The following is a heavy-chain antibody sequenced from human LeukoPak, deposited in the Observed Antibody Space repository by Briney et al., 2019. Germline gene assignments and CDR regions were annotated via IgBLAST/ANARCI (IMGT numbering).Heavy chain of an antibody. CDR1: GGTLSSYA. V-gene: IGHV1-69*05. CDR3: AREPFDITLKRAQGENYFDY. J-gene: IGHJ4*02. CDR2: IIPIFGTA. D-gene: IGHD3-10*01. Sequence: SVKVSCKASGGTLSSYAISWVRQAPGQGLEWMGRIIPIFGTANYAQKFQGRVTITTDESTSTAYMELSSLRSEETAVYYCAREPFDITLKRAQGENYFDYWGQGTLVTVSS.